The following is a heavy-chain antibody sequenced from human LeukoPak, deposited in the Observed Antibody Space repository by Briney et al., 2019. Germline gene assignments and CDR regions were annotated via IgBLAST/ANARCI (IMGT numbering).Heavy chain of an antibody. V-gene: IGHV4-38-2*01. D-gene: IGHD5-18*01. CDR3: ARPKIGYSYVDAFDI. CDR1: GYSISSGYY. Sequence: SETLSLTCAVSGYSISSGYYWGWIRQPPGKGLEWIGSIYHSGSTYYNPSLKSRVTTSVDTSKNQFSLKLSSVTAADTAVYYCARPKIGYSYVDAFDIWGQGTMVTVSS. J-gene: IGHJ3*02. CDR2: IYHSGST.